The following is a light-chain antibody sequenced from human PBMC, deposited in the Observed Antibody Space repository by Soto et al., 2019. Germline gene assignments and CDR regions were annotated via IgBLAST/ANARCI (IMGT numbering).Light chain of an antibody. CDR1: QSIGSY. Sequence: DIQMTQSPSSLSASVGDRVTITCRASQSIGSYLNWYQQKPGKAPKLLIHSATILQGGVPSRFSGSESGTDFTLTITILQPGDFATYFCQQSYTAPHFGQGTKLVIK. J-gene: IGKJ2*01. V-gene: IGKV1-39*01. CDR2: SAT. CDR3: QQSYTAPH.